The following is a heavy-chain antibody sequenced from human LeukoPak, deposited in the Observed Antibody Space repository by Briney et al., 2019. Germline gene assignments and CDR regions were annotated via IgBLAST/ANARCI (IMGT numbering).Heavy chain of an antibody. CDR1: GFTFSSYV. CDR2: ISSSSGII. V-gene: IGHV3-48*01. Sequence: PGGSLRLSCLASGFTFSSYVMNWVRQAPGKGLEWVSYISSSSGIIYYADSVRGRFTISRDNAKNSLYLQMNSLRAEDTAVYYCARDGYYYGSGSYYVGYFDYWGQGTLVTVSS. CDR3: ARDGYYYGSGSYYVGYFDY. D-gene: IGHD3-10*01. J-gene: IGHJ4*02.